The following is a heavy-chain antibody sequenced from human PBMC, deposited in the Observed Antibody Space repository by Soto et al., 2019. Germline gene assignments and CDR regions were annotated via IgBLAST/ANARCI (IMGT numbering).Heavy chain of an antibody. V-gene: IGHV3-30*18. CDR1: GFTFSSYG. Sequence: QVQLVESGGGVVQPGRSLRLSCAASGFTFSSYGMHWVRQAPGKGLGWVAVISYDGSNKYYADSLKGRFTISRDNAKNTLYLQMNSLRAEDTAVYYCAEGDYGDAFDIWGQGTMVTVSS. D-gene: IGHD4-17*01. J-gene: IGHJ3*02. CDR2: ISYDGSNK. CDR3: AEGDYGDAFDI.